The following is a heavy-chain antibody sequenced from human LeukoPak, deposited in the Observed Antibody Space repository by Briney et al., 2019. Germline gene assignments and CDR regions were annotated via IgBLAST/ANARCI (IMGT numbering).Heavy chain of an antibody. CDR2: IYPGDSDT. CDR3: ARHETGPYFDC. D-gene: IGHD1-1*01. V-gene: IGHV5-51*01. Sequence: GESLKISCNVSGYSFTSYWIGWMRQMPGKGLECMGIIYPGDSDTRYSPSFQGQVTISADKSISTAYLQWSSLKASDTAIYYCARHETGPYFDCWGQGTLVTVSS. J-gene: IGHJ4*02. CDR1: GYSFTSYW.